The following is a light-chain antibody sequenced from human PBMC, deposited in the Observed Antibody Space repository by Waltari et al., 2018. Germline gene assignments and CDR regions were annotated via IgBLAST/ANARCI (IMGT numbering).Light chain of an antibody. Sequence: QSALTQPASVSGSPGQSITISCTGSSSNLRTYDYVSWYQHHPGKAPKLIIFDVTNRPSGVSERFSGSKSGNTASLTISGLQAEDEADYHCSSYTSASALMLFGGGTKLTVL. V-gene: IGLV2-14*03. CDR2: DVT. J-gene: IGLJ2*01. CDR3: SSYTSASALML. CDR1: SSNLRTYDY.